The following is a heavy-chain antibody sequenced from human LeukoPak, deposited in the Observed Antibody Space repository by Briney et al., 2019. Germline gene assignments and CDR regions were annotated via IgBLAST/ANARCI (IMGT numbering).Heavy chain of an antibody. V-gene: IGHV3-53*01. Sequence: GGSLRLSCAASGFTVSSNYMSWVRQAPGKGLEWVSVIYSGGSTYYADSVKGRFTISRDNSKNTLYLRMNSLRAEDTAVYYCARAPSYGSGTYADYWGQGTLVTVSS. D-gene: IGHD3-10*01. J-gene: IGHJ4*02. CDR2: IYSGGST. CDR3: ARAPSYGSGTYADY. CDR1: GFTVSSNY.